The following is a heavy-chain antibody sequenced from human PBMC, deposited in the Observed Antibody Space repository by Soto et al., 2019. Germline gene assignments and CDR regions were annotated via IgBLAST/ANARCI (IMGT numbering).Heavy chain of an antibody. V-gene: IGHV3-30*18. J-gene: IGHJ5*02. D-gene: IGHD3-3*01. Sequence: QVQLVESGGGVVQPGRSLRLSCAASGFTFSNFGMHWVRQAPGKGLEWAAVVSYDGSSKHYADSVKGRFTSSRDKSKNTVYLQIDSLRAEDTAVYYCAKPITFFRVSAYWGDSRGRGALIDTWGQGTLVTVSS. CDR3: AKPITFFRVSAYWGDSRGRGALIDT. CDR2: VSYDGSSK. CDR1: GFTFSNFG.